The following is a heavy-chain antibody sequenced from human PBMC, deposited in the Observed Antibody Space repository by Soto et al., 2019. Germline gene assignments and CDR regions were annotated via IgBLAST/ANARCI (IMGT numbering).Heavy chain of an antibody. CDR2: MYNTGST. D-gene: IGHD2-21*02. CDR1: GGSISRYY. CDR3: ARDLWGYCGNDCYPLDV. V-gene: IGHV4-59*01. Sequence: QVQLQESGPGLVKPSETLSLTCTVSGGSISRYYWSWIRQPPGKGLEWIGYMYNTGSTVYNPSFKSRVTLSVDTSKNQFSLKLNSVTAADTAVYYCARDLWGYCGNDCYPLDVWGQGTTVTVSS. J-gene: IGHJ6*02.